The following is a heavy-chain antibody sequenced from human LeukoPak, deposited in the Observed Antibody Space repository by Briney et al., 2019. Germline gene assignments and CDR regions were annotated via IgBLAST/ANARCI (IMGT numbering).Heavy chain of an antibody. CDR2: INPSGGST. CDR1: GYTFTSYY. CDR3: AREDFGSYLVEPGGWFDP. D-gene: IGHD1-26*01. Sequence: GASVKVSCKASGYTFTSYYMHWVRQAPGQGLEWMGIINPSGGSTSYAQKFQGRVTMTRDMSTNTVYMELSSLRSEDTAVYYCAREDFGSYLVEPGGWFDPWGQGTLVTVSS. V-gene: IGHV1-46*01. J-gene: IGHJ5*02.